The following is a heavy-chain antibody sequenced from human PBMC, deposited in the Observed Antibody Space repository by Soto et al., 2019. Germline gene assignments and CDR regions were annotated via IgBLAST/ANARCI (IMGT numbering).Heavy chain of an antibody. D-gene: IGHD3-10*01. J-gene: IGHJ3*02. CDR2: IYYSGST. CDR3: ASSYGSGSYLDAFDI. CDR1: GGSISSYY. Sequence: PSETLCLTCTVSGGSISSYYWSWIRQPPGKGLEWIGYIYYSGSTNYNPSLKSRVTISVDTSKNQFSLKLSSVTAADTAVYYCASSYGSGSYLDAFDIWGQGTMVTVSS. V-gene: IGHV4-59*01.